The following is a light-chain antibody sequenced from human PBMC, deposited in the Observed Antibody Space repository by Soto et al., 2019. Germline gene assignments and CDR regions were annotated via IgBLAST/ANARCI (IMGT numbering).Light chain of an antibody. CDR1: QSVSSY. V-gene: IGKV3-11*01. CDR3: QEYNNWPPWA. J-gene: IGKJ1*01. Sequence: EMVLTQSPATLSLSPGERATLSCRASQSVSSYLAWYQQKPGQAPRPLIYDASNRAPGIPARFSGFGSGTDFPRARNRLQSEGVEIEYCQEYNNWPPWAVGQGTKVDIK. CDR2: DAS.